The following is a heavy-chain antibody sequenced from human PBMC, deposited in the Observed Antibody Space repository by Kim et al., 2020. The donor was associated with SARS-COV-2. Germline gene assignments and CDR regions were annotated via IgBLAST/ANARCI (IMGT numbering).Heavy chain of an antibody. Sequence: SETLSLTCAVYGGSFSGYYWSWIRQPPGKGLEWIGEINHSGSTNYNPSLKSRVTISVNTSKNQFSLKLSSVTAADTAVYYCARGHRDDYDFFINYGMDV. CDR2: INHSGST. V-gene: IGHV4-34*01. CDR1: GGSFSGYY. J-gene: IGHJ6*01. D-gene: IGHD3-3*01. CDR3: ARGHRDDYDFFINYGMDV.